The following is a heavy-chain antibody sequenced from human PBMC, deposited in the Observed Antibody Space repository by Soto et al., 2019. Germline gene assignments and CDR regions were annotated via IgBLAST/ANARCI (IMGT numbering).Heavy chain of an antibody. D-gene: IGHD2-15*01. CDR1: GYFFASYS. J-gene: IGHJ4*02. CDR3: ARESAGRDEFQSSGDFDY. CDR2: INPSVGST. Sequence: QVQLVQSGAEVKKPGASVKVSCKASGYFFASYSMHWVRQAPGQGLEWMGMINPSVGSTSYVEKYQGRVTMTRYTSTSTVSMELSGLRSEDTAVYYCARESAGRDEFQSSGDFDYWGQGTLVTVSS. V-gene: IGHV1-46*01.